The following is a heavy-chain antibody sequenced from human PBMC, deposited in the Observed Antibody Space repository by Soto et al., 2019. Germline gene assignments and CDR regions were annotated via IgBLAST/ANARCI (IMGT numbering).Heavy chain of an antibody. CDR1: GYTFVSYA. CDR2: INAGNGDT. D-gene: IGHD2-8*02. J-gene: IGHJ4*02. Sequence: QVQLVQSGAEVKEPGASVKVSCKASGYTFVSYALHWVRQAPGQSLEWMGWINAGNGDTKYAQKFQGRVTITRDISAGTAYRELGSLRSEATAGYYCAREPLVAFDFWGQGTLVTVSS. CDR3: AREPLVAFDF. V-gene: IGHV1-3*01.